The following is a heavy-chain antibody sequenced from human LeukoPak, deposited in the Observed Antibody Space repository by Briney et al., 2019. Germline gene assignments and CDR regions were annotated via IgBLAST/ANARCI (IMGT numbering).Heavy chain of an antibody. Sequence: SETLSLTCTISSGSINSYYWHWLRQPPGKGLKWIGYIYYSGSTNYNPSLESRGAISLDTSKNQFSLKLSSVTAADSAVYYCARGHDYYRSGRQSWLDPWGQGTLVTVSS. CDR1: SGSINSYY. CDR3: ARGHDYYRSGRQSWLDP. D-gene: IGHD3-10*01. CDR2: IYYSGST. J-gene: IGHJ5*02. V-gene: IGHV4-59*01.